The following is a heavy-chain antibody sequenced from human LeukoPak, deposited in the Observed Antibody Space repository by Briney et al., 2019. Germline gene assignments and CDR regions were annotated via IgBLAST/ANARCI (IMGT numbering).Heavy chain of an antibody. Sequence: PGRSLRLSCAASGFTFSSYAMHWVRQAPGKGLEWVAVISYDGSNKYYADSVEGRFTISRDNSKNTLYLQMNSLRAEDTAVYYCARDEVSTYDSSGYYGYWGQGTLVTVSS. D-gene: IGHD3-22*01. CDR3: ARDEVSTYDSSGYYGY. V-gene: IGHV3-30*04. CDR1: GFTFSSYA. J-gene: IGHJ4*02. CDR2: ISYDGSNK.